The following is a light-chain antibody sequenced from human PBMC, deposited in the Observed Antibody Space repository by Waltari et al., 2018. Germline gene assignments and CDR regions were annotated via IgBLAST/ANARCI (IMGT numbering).Light chain of an antibody. CDR2: WAS. V-gene: IGKV4-1*01. J-gene: IGKJ1*01. CDR3: QQYYSTPQT. CDR1: QSVLYSSNNKNY. Sequence: DIVMTQSPDSLAVSLGERATINCNSSQSVLYSSNNKNYLAWYQQKPGQPPKLLIYWASTRESGFPDRFSGSVSGTDFTLTISSLQAEDVAVYYCQQYYSTPQTFGQGTKVEIK.